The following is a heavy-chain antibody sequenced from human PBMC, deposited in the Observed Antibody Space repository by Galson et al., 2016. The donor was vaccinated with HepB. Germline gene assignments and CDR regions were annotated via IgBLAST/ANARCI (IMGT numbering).Heavy chain of an antibody. J-gene: IGHJ5*02. Sequence: SLRLSCAASGLTFSDAWMNWVRQAPGKGLEWVGRIKSKFYGETTEHAAPVKGRFTISRDDSRNTLYLQMNSLKTEDTAVYYCSTDYPSPGIEGDWFDPWGQGTLVTVSS. CDR3: STDYPSPGIEGDWFDP. D-gene: IGHD3-10*01. CDR1: GLTFSDAW. V-gene: IGHV3-15*01. CDR2: IKSKFYGETT.